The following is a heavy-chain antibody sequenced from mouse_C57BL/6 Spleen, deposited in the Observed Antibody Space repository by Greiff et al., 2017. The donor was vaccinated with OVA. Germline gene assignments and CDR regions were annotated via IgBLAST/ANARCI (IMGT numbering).Heavy chain of an antibody. CDR1: GYTFTDYY. V-gene: IGHV1-75*01. Sequence: QVQLQQSGPELVKPGASVKISCKASGYTFTDYYINWVKQRPGQGLEWIGWIFPGSGSTYYNEKFKGKATLTVDKSSSTAYMLLSSLTSEDSAVYFCARGYYYGSSHVYAMDDWGQGTSVTVSS. J-gene: IGHJ4*01. CDR2: IFPGSGST. D-gene: IGHD1-1*01. CDR3: ARGYYYGSSHVYAMDD.